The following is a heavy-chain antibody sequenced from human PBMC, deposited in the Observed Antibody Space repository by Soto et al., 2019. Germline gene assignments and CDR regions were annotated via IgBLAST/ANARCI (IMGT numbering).Heavy chain of an antibody. CDR1: GGTFSSYT. CDR3: ARGRGGRGDY. V-gene: IGHV1-69*02. Sequence: SVKVSCKASGGTFSSYTINWVRQAPGQGLEWMGMIIPILGIANYAQKFQDRVTITADKSTSTAYMELSSLRSEDTAVYYCARGRGGRGDYWGQGTLVTV. CDR2: IIPILGIA. D-gene: IGHD2-15*01. J-gene: IGHJ4*02.